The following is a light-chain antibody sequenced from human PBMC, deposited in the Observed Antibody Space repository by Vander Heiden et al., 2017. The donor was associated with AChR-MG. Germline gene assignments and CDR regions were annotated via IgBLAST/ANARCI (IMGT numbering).Light chain of an antibody. CDR3: AAWDDRLNGWV. CDR2: SNN. Sequence: QSVLTQPPSASGTPGQRVTISCSGSSSNIGSNTVNWYQQHPGTAPKLLIYSNNQRPSGVPYRFSGSKSGTSASLAISGLQSEDEADYYCAAWDDRLNGWVFGGGTKLTVL. CDR1: SSNIGSNT. V-gene: IGLV1-44*01. J-gene: IGLJ3*02.